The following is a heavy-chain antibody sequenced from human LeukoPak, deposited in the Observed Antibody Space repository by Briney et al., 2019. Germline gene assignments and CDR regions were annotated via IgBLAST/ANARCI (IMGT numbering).Heavy chain of an antibody. CDR1: GASFSRDY. V-gene: IGHV4-34*01. Sequence: SETLSLTCAVYGASFSRDYWSWIRQPPGKGLEWIGEVNQSGSTKYNPSLKSRVTISVDTSKNQFSLKLSSVTAADTAVYYCARAKPARYSSGWYYFDYWGQGTLVTVSS. D-gene: IGHD6-19*01. CDR3: ARAKPARYSSGWYYFDY. J-gene: IGHJ4*02. CDR2: VNQSGST.